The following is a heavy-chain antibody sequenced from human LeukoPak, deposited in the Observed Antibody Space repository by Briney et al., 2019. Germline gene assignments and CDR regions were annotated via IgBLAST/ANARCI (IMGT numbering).Heavy chain of an antibody. CDR3: ARSGAQDYYDTSGYPRITFDY. CDR2: INPSGGSI. Sequence: VASVKVSCKASGYTFTSYYMRWVRQAPGQGLEWMGIINPSGGSISYAQKFQGTVTMTRDASTSTVYMELSSLRSEDTAVYYCARSGAQDYYDTSGYPRITFDYWGQGTLVTVSS. D-gene: IGHD3-22*01. CDR1: GYTFTSYY. V-gene: IGHV1-46*01. J-gene: IGHJ4*02.